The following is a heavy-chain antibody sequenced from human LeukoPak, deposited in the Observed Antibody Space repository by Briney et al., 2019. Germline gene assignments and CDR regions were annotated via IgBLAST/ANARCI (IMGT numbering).Heavy chain of an antibody. CDR2: IIPIFGTA. CDR1: GGTFSSNA. D-gene: IGHD5-18*01. J-gene: IGHJ4*02. V-gene: IGHV1-69*05. CDR3: ARGSVDTAMAYYFDY. Sequence: EASVKVSCKASGGTFSSNAISWVRQAPGQGLEWMGRIIPIFGTANYAQKFQGRVTITTDESTSTAYMELSSLRSEDTAVYYCARGSVDTAMAYYFDYWGQGTLVTVSS.